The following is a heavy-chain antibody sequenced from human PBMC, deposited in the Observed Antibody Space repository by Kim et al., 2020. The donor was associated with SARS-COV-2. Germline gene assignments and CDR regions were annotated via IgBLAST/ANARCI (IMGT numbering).Heavy chain of an antibody. CDR3: ARDAPERIQLWLIG. CDR1: GGTFSSYT. Sequence: SVKVSCKASGGTFSSYTISWVRQAPGQGLEWMGRIIPILGIANYAQKFQGRVTITADKSTSTAYMELSSLRSEDTAVYYCARDAPERIQLWLIGWGQGTLVTVSS. V-gene: IGHV1-69*04. CDR2: IIPILGIA. J-gene: IGHJ4*02. D-gene: IGHD5-18*01.